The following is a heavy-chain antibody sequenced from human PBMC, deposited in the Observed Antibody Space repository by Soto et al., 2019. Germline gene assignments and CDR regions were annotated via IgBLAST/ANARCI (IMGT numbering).Heavy chain of an antibody. CDR3: AGSSGWYAKIDY. CDR2: ISGSGDST. CDR1: ELTFSSDA. J-gene: IGHJ4*02. Sequence: GGSLRLSCAASELTFSSDAMTWVRQAPGKGLEWVSAISGSGDSTYYADSVKGRFTISRDNSKNTLYLQMNSLRAEDTAVYFCAGSSGWYAKIDYWGQGTLVTVSS. V-gene: IGHV3-23*01. D-gene: IGHD6-19*01.